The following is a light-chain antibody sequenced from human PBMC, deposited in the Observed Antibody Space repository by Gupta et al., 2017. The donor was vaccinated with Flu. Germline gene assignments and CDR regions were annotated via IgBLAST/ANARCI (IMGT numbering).Light chain of an antibody. V-gene: IGLV1-40*01. CDR1: SSNIGAGYD. J-gene: IGLJ2*01. CDR3: QSYDSSLSGVV. CDR2: GNS. Sequence: GPISCTGSSSNIGAGYDVHWYQQLPGTAPKLLIYGNSNRPSGVPDRFSGSKSGTSASLAITGLQAEDEADYYCQSYDSSLSGVVFGGGTKLTVL.